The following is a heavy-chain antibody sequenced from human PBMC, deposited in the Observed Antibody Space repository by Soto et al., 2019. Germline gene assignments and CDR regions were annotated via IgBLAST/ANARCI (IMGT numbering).Heavy chain of an antibody. J-gene: IGHJ4*02. V-gene: IGHV6-1*01. CDR1: GDSVSSNNVA. CDR2: TYYRSKWYN. D-gene: IGHD6-19*01. CDR3: ARAPGPRNFIAVV. Sequence: SQTLSLTCVISGDSVSSNNVAWNWIRQSPSRGLEWLGRTYYRSKWYNNYAVSVKSRTTINADTSKNQFSLYLQMNSLRAEDTAVYYCARAPGPRNFIAVVWGQGTLVTVSS.